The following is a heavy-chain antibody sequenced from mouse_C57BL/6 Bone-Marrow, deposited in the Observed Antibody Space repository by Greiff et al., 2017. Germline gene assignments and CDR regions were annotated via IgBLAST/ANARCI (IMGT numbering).Heavy chain of an antibody. CDR3: ASPYDYDVTWFAY. J-gene: IGHJ3*01. V-gene: IGHV5-6*02. D-gene: IGHD2-4*01. CDR2: ISSGGSYT. CDR1: GFTFSSYG. Sequence: DVKLVESGGDLVKPGGSLKLSCAASGFTFSSYGMSWVRQTPDKRLEWVATISSGGSYTYYPDSVKGRFTISRDNAKNTLYLQMSSLKSEDTAMYYCASPYDYDVTWFAYWGQGTLVTVSA.